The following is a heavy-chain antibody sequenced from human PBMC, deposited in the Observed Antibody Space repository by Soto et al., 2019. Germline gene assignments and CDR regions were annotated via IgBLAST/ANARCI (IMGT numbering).Heavy chain of an antibody. CDR1: GFTFSSYA. J-gene: IGHJ6*02. Sequence: QVQLVESGGGVVQPGRSLRLSCAASGFTFSSYARHWVRQAPGKGLEWVAVISYDGSNKYYADSVKGRFTISRDNSKNTLYLQMNSLRAEDTAVYYCARDHVVVAATFRASYYGMDVWGQGTTVTVSS. CDR2: ISYDGSNK. CDR3: ARDHVVVAATFRASYYGMDV. D-gene: IGHD2-15*01. V-gene: IGHV3-30-3*01.